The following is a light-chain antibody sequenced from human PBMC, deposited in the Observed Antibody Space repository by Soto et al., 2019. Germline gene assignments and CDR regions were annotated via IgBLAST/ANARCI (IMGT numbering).Light chain of an antibody. CDR1: ESIGDY. Sequence: EIVLTQSPAALSLSPGERATLSCWASESIGDYLAWYQQKPGQAPRLLIYGATMRTTGTPDRFSGAGSETDLTLAISRLEPGDFAVYYCQQYVTSPAITFGQGTRLEIK. J-gene: IGKJ5*01. V-gene: IGKV3-20*01. CDR3: QQYVTSPAIT. CDR2: GAT.